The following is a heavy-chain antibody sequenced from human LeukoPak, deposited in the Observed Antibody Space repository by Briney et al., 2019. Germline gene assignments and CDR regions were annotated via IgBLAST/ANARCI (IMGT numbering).Heavy chain of an antibody. CDR1: GFTFSSYS. CDR3: ARLYDGSAYHADHFDY. V-gene: IGHV3-21*01. D-gene: IGHD3-22*01. Sequence: PGGSLRLSCAASGFTFSSYSMNWVRQAPGKGLEWVSSVSSSSSYIYYADSVKGRFTISRDNAKNSLYLQMNSLRAEDTAVYYCARLYDGSAYHADHFDYWGQGTLVIVSS. CDR2: VSSSSSYI. J-gene: IGHJ4*02.